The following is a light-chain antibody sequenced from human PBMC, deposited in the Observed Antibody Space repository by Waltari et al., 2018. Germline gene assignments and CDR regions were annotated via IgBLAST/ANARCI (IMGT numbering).Light chain of an antibody. V-gene: IGLV4-69*01. CDR1: RGHSSHA. CDR2: VNSDGSH. CDR3: QTGGFGIWV. Sequence: QLLLTQSPSASASLGASVKLTCTLSRGHSSHAIAWHQQQPYKGPRYLMKVNSDGSHIKGDGIPDRFSGSSSGAGRYLTISSLQSEDEADYYCQTGGFGIWVFGGGTKLTVL. J-gene: IGLJ3*02.